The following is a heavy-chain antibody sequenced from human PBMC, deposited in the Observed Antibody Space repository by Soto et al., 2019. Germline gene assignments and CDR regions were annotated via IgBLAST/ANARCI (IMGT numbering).Heavy chain of an antibody. D-gene: IGHD2-21*02. CDR3: ARGVGGNSDAFDI. Sequence: GGSLRLSCAASGFTFSSYAMSWVRQAPGKGLEWVSAISGSGGSTYYADSVKGRFTISRDNSKNTLYLQMNSLRAEDTAVYYCARGVGGNSDAFDIWGQGTMVTVSS. CDR1: GFTFSSYA. J-gene: IGHJ3*02. CDR2: ISGSGGST. V-gene: IGHV3-23*01.